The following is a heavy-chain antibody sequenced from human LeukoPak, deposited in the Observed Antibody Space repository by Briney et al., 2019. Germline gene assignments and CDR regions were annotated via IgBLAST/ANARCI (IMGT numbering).Heavy chain of an antibody. Sequence: PSETLSLTCTVSGGSISSYYWSWIRQPAGKGLEWIGRIYTSGSTNYNPSLKSRVTMSVDTSKNQFSLKLSSVTAADTAVYYCARDYLGGLRLVELSLAHAFDIWGQGTMVTVSP. CDR1: GGSISSYY. CDR2: IYTSGST. J-gene: IGHJ3*02. D-gene: IGHD3-16*02. CDR3: ARDYLGGLRLVELSLAHAFDI. V-gene: IGHV4-4*07.